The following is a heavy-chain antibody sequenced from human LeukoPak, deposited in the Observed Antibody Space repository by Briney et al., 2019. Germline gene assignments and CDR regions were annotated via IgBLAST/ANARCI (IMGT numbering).Heavy chain of an antibody. CDR2: IYYSGST. J-gene: IGHJ4*02. Sequence: SETLSLTCTVSGGSISSSSYYWGWLRQPPGKGLEWIGSIYYSGSTYYNPSLKGRVTISVDTSKNQFSLKLSSVTAADTAVYYCARHDAGGYCSGGSCYSGHFDYWGQGTLVTVSS. V-gene: IGHV4-39*01. CDR3: ARHDAGGYCSGGSCYSGHFDY. D-gene: IGHD2-15*01. CDR1: GGSISSSSYY.